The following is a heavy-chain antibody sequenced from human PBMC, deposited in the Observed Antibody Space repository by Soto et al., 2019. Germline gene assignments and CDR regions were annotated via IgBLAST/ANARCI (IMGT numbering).Heavy chain of an antibody. CDR2: ISSSSSYT. V-gene: IGHV3-21*01. D-gene: IGHD3-10*01. Sequence: RRLSCAASGFNFSNYALNWVRQAPGKGLEWVSFISSSSSYTYYSDSVKGRFTISRDNAKNSLYLQMNSLRAEDTAVYYCAKDRGRGSPVSGGLDVWGQGTTVTVSS. CDR1: GFNFSNYA. CDR3: AKDRGRGSPVSGGLDV. J-gene: IGHJ6*02.